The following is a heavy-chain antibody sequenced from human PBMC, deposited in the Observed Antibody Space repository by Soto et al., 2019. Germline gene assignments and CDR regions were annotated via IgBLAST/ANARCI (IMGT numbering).Heavy chain of an antibody. CDR2: ISYDGSNK. CDR1: GFTFSSYT. D-gene: IGHD3-22*01. Sequence: QVQLVESGGGVVQPGRSLRLSCVVSGFTFSSYTMHWVRQAPGKGLEWVAVISYDGSNKYYADSVKGRFTISRDNSKNTLYLQMNSLRAEDTAVYYCARDSRIVVVGFVYWGQGTLVTVSS. CDR3: ARDSRIVVVGFVY. J-gene: IGHJ4*02. V-gene: IGHV3-30-3*01.